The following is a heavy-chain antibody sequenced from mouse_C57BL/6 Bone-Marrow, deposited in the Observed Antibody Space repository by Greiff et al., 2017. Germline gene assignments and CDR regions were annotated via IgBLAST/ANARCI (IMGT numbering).Heavy chain of an antibody. J-gene: IGHJ3*01. D-gene: IGHD1-1*01. V-gene: IGHV5-4*01. CDR1: GFTFSSYA. Sequence: EVQVVESGGGLVKPGGSLKLSCAASGFTFSSYAMSWVRQTPEKRLKWVATISDGGSYTYYPDNVKGRFTISRDNAKNNLYLQMSHLKSEDTAMYYCARERITTVVPFAYWGQGTLVTVSA. CDR2: ISDGGSYT. CDR3: ARERITTVVPFAY.